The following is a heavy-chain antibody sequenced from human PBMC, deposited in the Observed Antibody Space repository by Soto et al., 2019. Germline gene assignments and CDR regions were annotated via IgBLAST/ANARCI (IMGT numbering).Heavy chain of an antibody. Sequence: ASVKVSCKASGYTFTSYGISWVRQAPGQGLEWMGWIRAYNGNTNYAQKLQGRVTMTTDTSTSTAYMELRSQSPAAPAASYCATDFIFPCSPFDSWGQGTLFTVSS. CDR2: IRAYNGNT. D-gene: IGHD2-21*01. CDR3: ATDFIFPCSPFDS. V-gene: IGHV1-18*01. CDR1: GYTFTSYG. J-gene: IGHJ4*02.